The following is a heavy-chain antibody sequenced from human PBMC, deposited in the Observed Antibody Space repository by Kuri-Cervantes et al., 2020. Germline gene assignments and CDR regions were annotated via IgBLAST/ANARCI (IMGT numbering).Heavy chain of an antibody. CDR1: GFTFSRYW. CDR2: IDSDGSST. CDR3: ARDPLLYGATFDQ. D-gene: IGHD4-17*01. V-gene: IGHV3-74*01. J-gene: IGHJ4*02. Sequence: GGSLRLSCEASGFTFSRYWMHWVRQVPGKGLVWVARIDSDGSSTIYVDSVKGRFIISRDNAKNTLFLQMNSLRAEDSAVYYCARDPLLYGATFDQWGQGTLVTVSS.